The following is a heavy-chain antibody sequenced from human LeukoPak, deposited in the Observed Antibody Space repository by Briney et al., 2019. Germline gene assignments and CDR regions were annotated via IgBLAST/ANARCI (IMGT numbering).Heavy chain of an antibody. J-gene: IGHJ5*01. V-gene: IGHV4-59*08. CDR2: IHYGGTT. CDR1: GGSINGYY. D-gene: IGHD6-19*01. Sequence: SETLSLTCTVSGGSINGYYWSWIRQPPGKGLEWIAYIHYGGTTNYNPSLKSRVTMSVDTSKNQFSLKLTSVTAADTAVYFCARHYGYSSVWFAYWGQGTLVTVSS. CDR3: ARHYGYSSVWFAY.